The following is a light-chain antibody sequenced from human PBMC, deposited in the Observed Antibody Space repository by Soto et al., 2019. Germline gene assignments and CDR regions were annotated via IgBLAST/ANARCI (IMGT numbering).Light chain of an antibody. CDR2: QVT. J-gene: IGLJ1*01. Sequence: QSVLTQPASVSGSPGQSITISCTGTSSDVGIYNYVSWYQQHPGKAPKLMIYQVTNRPSGVSNRFSGSKSGNTASLTISGPQAEDEADYYCSSYTGSTNYVFGTGTRSPS. V-gene: IGLV2-14*01. CDR3: SSYTGSTNYV. CDR1: SSDVGIYNY.